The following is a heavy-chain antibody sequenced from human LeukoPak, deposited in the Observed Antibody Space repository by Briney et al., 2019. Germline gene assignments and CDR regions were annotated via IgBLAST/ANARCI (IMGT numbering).Heavy chain of an antibody. CDR3: ASGDYYGPGSPFDY. Sequence: GGSLRLSCAASGFTFSSYWMHWVRQAPGKGLVWVSRINSDGSSTSYADSVKGRFTISRDNAKNTLYLQMNSLRAEDTAVYYCASGDYYGPGSPFDYWGQGTLVTVSS. CDR1: GFTFSSYW. CDR2: INSDGSST. V-gene: IGHV3-74*01. D-gene: IGHD3-10*01. J-gene: IGHJ4*02.